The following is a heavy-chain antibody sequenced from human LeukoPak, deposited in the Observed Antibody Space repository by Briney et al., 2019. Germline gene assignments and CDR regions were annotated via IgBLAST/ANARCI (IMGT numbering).Heavy chain of an antibody. Sequence: SGGSLRLSCAAPGFTFSSFEMHWVRQATGKGLEWVSYISDSGNTIVYADSVKGRFTISRDNAENSLYLQMNSLRAEDTAVYFCLRECVNPETWFDLWGQGTLVTVSS. J-gene: IGHJ5*02. CDR2: ISDSGNTI. D-gene: IGHD1-14*01. V-gene: IGHV3-48*03. CDR1: GFTFSSFE. CDR3: LRECVNPETWFDL.